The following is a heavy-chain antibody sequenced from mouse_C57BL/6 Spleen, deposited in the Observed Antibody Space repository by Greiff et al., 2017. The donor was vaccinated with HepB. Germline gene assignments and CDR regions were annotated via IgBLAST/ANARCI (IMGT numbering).Heavy chain of an antibody. CDR1: GYTFTDYY. Sequence: EVQLQQSGPELVKPGASVKISCKASGYTFTDYYMNWVKQSHGKSLEWIGDINPNNGGTSYNQKFKGKATLTVDKYASPAYMELRSLTSEDSAVYYCARGIITTVVASYYFDYWGQGTTLTVSS. D-gene: IGHD1-1*01. J-gene: IGHJ2*01. CDR3: ARGIITTVVASYYFDY. CDR2: INPNNGGT. V-gene: IGHV1-26*01.